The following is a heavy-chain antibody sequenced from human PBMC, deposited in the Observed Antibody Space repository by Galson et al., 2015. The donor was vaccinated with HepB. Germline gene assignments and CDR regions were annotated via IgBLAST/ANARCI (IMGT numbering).Heavy chain of an antibody. CDR1: GDSVSSHYAV. Sequence: CAISGDSVSSHYAVWNWIRPSPSRGLEWLGRTYYRSKWYSAYAISVESRIIIHADSSTNQFFLQLNSVIPEDTAVYYCTRVAHLGRRMNVWGQGTTVTVSS. V-gene: IGHV6-1*01. J-gene: IGHJ6*02. D-gene: IGHD2/OR15-2a*01. CDR2: TYYRSKWYS. CDR3: TRVAHLGRRMNV.